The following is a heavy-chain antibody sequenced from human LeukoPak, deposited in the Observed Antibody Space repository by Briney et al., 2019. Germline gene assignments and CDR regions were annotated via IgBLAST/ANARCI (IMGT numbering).Heavy chain of an antibody. CDR2: FDPEDGET. J-gene: IGHJ5*02. Sequence: ASVKVSCKVSGYTLTELSMHWVRQAPGKGLEWMGGFDPEDGETIYAQKFQGRVTMTEDTSTDTAYMELSSLRSEDTAVYYCAREHHCSGGSCYDRSNNWFDPWGQGTLVTVSS. V-gene: IGHV1-24*01. CDR1: GYTLTELS. CDR3: AREHHCSGGSCYDRSNNWFDP. D-gene: IGHD2-15*01.